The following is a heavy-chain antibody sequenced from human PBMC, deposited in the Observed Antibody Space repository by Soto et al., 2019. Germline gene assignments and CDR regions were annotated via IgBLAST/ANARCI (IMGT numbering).Heavy chain of an antibody. CDR3: ARGNWSYYYGFDV. CDR2: IKPDGSEQ. V-gene: IGHV3-7*01. D-gene: IGHD1-20*01. Sequence: GGSLRLSCAASEFTFDKYYMTWVRQAPGKGPEWVANIKPDGSEQYYVDSVKGRFTISRDNANNSLYLQMNSLRAEDTAVYFCARGNWSYYYGFDVWRQGTTVTVS. J-gene: IGHJ6*02. CDR1: EFTFDKYY.